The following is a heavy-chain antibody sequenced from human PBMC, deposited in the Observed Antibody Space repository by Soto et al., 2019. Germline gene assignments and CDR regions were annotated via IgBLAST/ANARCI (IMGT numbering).Heavy chain of an antibody. CDR2: TYYRSKWFH. J-gene: IGHJ3*01. CDR3: ARENALDV. CDR1: GDSVSSDITS. V-gene: IGHV6-1*01. Sequence: QGQLQQSGPGLVKPSQTLSLTCAISGDSVSSDITSWNWIRQSPSRGLEWLGRTYYRSKWFHDFGASGKSRNTLKPDTSKNQFSLELNSMTPEDTAVYYCARENALDVWGQGTVVTVSS.